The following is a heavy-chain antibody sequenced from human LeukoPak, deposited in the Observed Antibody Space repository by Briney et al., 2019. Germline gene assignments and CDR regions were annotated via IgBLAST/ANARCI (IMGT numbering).Heavy chain of an antibody. D-gene: IGHD2-15*01. V-gene: IGHV5-51*01. CDR1: GYIFTSYW. J-gene: IGHJ6*03. Sequence: PGESLKISCKGSGYIFTSYWIGWVRQLPGKGLEWMGIIYPGDSDTRYSPSFQGQVTISADKSISTAYLQWSSLKASDTAMYYCARLTCSGGSCYSASYYYYYYMDVWGKGTTVTVSS. CDR2: IYPGDSDT. CDR3: ARLTCSGGSCYSASYYYYYYMDV.